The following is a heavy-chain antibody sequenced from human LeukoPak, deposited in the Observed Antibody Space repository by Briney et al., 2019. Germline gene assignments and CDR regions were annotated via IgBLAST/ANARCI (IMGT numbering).Heavy chain of an antibody. CDR1: GDTFSRYA. CDR2: IIPIFGTA. J-gene: IGHJ4*02. V-gene: IGHV1-69*13. D-gene: IGHD6-19*01. Sequence: ASVKVSCKASGDTFSRYAISWVRQAPGQGLKWMGGIIPIFGTADYAQKFQGRVTITADESTSTAYMELSSLRSEDTAVYYCARTYSSGWYGYYWGQGTLVTVSS. CDR3: ARTYSSGWYGYY.